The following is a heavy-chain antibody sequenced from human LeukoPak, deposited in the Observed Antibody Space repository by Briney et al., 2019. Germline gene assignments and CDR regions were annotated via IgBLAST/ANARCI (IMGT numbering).Heavy chain of an antibody. CDR2: ISSNGGST. Sequence: GGSLRLSCSASGFTFSNYAMYWVRQAPGKGLEYISAISSNGGSTYYADSVKGRFTISRDNSKSTLYLQMSSLRSEDTAVYYGVKNGVYTSGWYGGYFDYWGQGTLVTVSS. CDR3: VKNGVYTSGWYGGYFDY. V-gene: IGHV3-64D*08. J-gene: IGHJ4*02. D-gene: IGHD6-19*01. CDR1: GFTFSNYA.